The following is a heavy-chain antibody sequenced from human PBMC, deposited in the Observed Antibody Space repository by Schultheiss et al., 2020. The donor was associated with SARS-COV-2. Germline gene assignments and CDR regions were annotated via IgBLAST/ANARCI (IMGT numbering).Heavy chain of an antibody. Sequence: GESLKISCAASGFTFSSYGMHWVRQAPGKGLEWVAVIWYDGSNKYYADSVTGRFTISRDNSKNTLYLEMNSLRAEDTAVYYCAREWEQLGYDYWGQGTLVTVAS. CDR3: AREWEQLGYDY. D-gene: IGHD1-26*01. CDR1: GFTFSSYG. J-gene: IGHJ4*02. CDR2: IWYDGSNK. V-gene: IGHV3-33*01.